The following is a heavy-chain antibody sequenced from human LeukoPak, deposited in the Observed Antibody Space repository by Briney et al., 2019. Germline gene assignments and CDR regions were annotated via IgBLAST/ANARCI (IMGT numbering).Heavy chain of an antibody. Sequence: PGGSLRLSCVASGFTVSSNYMSWVRQAPGKGLEWVSVIDSGGSTYYADSVKGRFTISRDNSKNTVYLQMNSLRAEDTAVYYCARPGYCSGGSCRFDYWGQGTLVTVSS. V-gene: IGHV3-66*04. CDR1: GFTVSSNY. J-gene: IGHJ4*02. CDR3: ARPGYCSGGSCRFDY. CDR2: IDSGGST. D-gene: IGHD2-15*01.